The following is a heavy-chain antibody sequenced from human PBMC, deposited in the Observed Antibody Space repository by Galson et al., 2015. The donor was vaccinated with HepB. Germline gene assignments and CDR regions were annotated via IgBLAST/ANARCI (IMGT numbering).Heavy chain of an antibody. Sequence: SCKASGYTFTGYYMHWVRQAPGQGLEWMGRINPNSGGTNYAQKFQGRVTMTRDTSISTAYMELSRLRSDDTVVYYCARGGDVLLWFGVPFDYWGQGTLVTVSS. J-gene: IGHJ4*02. CDR3: ARGGDVLLWFGVPFDY. CDR1: GYTFTGYY. D-gene: IGHD3-10*01. V-gene: IGHV1-2*05. CDR2: INPNSGGT.